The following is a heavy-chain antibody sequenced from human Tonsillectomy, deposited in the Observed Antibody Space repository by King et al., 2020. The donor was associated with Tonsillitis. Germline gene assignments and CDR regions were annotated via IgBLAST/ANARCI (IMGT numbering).Heavy chain of an antibody. V-gene: IGHV3-23*04. CDR2: IIGNGANT. CDR1: GFTFSSYA. CDR3: AKDRTAGYSSSFNAFDI. J-gene: IGHJ3*02. D-gene: IGHD6-13*01. Sequence: VQLVESGGGLVQPGGSLRLSCAASGFTFSSYAMSWVRQAPGKGLEWVSGIIGNGANTYYADSVKGRFTISRDNSKSTLYLQMNSLRAEDTAVYYCAKDRTAGYSSSFNAFDIWGQGTMVTVSS.